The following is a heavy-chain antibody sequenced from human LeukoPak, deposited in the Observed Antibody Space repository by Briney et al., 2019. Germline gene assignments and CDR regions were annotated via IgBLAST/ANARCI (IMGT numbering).Heavy chain of an antibody. J-gene: IGHJ4*02. CDR3: AREAAGGDY. V-gene: IGHV4-34*01. D-gene: IGHD2-8*02. Sequence: SETLSLTCAVYGGSVSGYYWSWIRQPPGKGLEWIGEINHSGSTNYNPSLKSRVTISVDTSKNQFSLKLSSVTAADTAVYYCAREAAGGDYWGQGTLVTVSS. CDR1: GGSVSGYY. CDR2: INHSGST.